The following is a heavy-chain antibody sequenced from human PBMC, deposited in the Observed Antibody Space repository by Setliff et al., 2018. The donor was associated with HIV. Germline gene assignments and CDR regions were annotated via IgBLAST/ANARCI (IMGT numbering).Heavy chain of an antibody. V-gene: IGHV3-15*01. CDR2: IKSKSEGGTI. CDR1: GLTFSDVW. CDR3: SAPAVSWGVAFDY. Sequence: PGGSLRLSCEVSGLTFSDVWMGWVRQAPGKGLEWVGRIKSKSEGGTIEYAAPVKGRFSISRDDSKNTLYLQMNSLEIEDTAVYYCSAPAVSWGVAFDYWGQGTLVTVSS. D-gene: IGHD6-13*01. J-gene: IGHJ4*02.